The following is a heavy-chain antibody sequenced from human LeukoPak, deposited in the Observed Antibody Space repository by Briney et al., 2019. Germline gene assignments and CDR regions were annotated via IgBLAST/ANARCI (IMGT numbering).Heavy chain of an antibody. CDR1: GGSLSSGGYS. V-gene: IGHV4-30-2*01. J-gene: IGHJ3*02. CDR3: ARAIVGAFDI. Sequence: SQTLSLTCAVSGGSLSSGGYSWSWIRQPPGKGLEWIGYIYHSGSTYYNPSLKSRVTISVDRSKNQFSLKLSSVTAADTAVYYCARAIVGAFDIWGQGTMVTVSS. CDR2: IYHSGST. D-gene: IGHD2/OR15-2a*01.